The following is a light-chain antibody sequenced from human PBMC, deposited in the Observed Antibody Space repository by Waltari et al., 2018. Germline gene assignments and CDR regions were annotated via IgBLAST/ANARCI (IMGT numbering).Light chain of an antibody. Sequence: QSALTQPPSASGSPGQSVTISCTGTSSDVGGYNYVSWYQQHPAKAPKLMIYEVSKRPSGVPDRFSGSKSGNTASLTVSGLQAEDEAEYYCSSYAGSNNLLFGGGTKLTVL. J-gene: IGLJ2*01. CDR3: SSYAGSNNLL. CDR2: EVS. CDR1: SSDVGGYNY. V-gene: IGLV2-8*01.